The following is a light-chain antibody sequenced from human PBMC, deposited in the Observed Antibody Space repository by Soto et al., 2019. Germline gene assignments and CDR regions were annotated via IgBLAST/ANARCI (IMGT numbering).Light chain of an antibody. CDR3: QQYGSSGT. V-gene: IGKV3-20*01. J-gene: IGKJ1*01. CDR2: GAS. CDR1: QSVDTY. Sequence: TVLTQSPATLSLSPGERATLSCRASQSVDTYLAWYQQKPGQAPRLLIYGASNRATGIPDRFSGSGSGTDFTLTISRLEPEDFAVYYCQQYGSSGTFGQGTKVDI.